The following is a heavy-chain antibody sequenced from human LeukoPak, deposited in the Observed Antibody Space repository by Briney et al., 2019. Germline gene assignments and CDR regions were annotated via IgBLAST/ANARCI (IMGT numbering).Heavy chain of an antibody. Sequence: ASVKVSCKASGYTFTSYGVSWVRQAPGQGLEWMGWISAYNGNTNYAQKLQGRVTMTADTSTSIAYMELRSLRSDDTAVYYCARDAYCSSTSCFPYYMDVWGTGTTVTVSS. CDR3: ARDAYCSSTSCFPYYMDV. V-gene: IGHV1-18*01. J-gene: IGHJ6*03. D-gene: IGHD2-2*01. CDR2: ISAYNGNT. CDR1: GYTFTSYG.